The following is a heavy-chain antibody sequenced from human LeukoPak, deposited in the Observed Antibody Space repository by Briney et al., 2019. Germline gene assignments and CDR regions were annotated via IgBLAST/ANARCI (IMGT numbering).Heavy chain of an antibody. J-gene: IGHJ4*02. Sequence: ASVKVSCKASGYTFTGYYMHWLRQAPGQGLEWMGRINPNSGGTNYAQKFQGRVTMTRDTSISTAYMELSRLRSDDTAVYYCAREDHKPYGPGSYNYWGQGTLVTVSS. D-gene: IGHD3-10*01. V-gene: IGHV1-2*06. CDR1: GYTFTGYY. CDR2: INPNSGGT. CDR3: AREDHKPYGPGSYNY.